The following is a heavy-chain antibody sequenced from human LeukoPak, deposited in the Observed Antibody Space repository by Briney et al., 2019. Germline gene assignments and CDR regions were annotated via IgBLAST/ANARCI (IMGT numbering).Heavy chain of an antibody. J-gene: IGHJ5*02. CDR1: GYTFSRYD. CDR2: MNPNSGNT. D-gene: IGHD6-13*01. Sequence: ASVKVSCKVSGYTFSRYDINWVRQASGQGLEWMGWMNPNSGNTGYAQKFQGRVTITADESTSTAYMELSSLRSEDTAVYYCAREGSSWTPHALYNWFDPWGQGTLVTVSS. V-gene: IGHV1-8*03. CDR3: AREGSSWTPHALYNWFDP.